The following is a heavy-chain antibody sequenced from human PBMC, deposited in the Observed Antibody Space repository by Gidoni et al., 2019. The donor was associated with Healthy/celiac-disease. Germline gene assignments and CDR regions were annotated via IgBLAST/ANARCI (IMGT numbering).Heavy chain of an antibody. Sequence: EVQLLESGGGLVQPGGSLRLSCAASGFTFSSYAMSWVRQAPGKGLEWVSAISGSGGSTYYADSVKGRFTISRDNSKNTLYLQMNSLRAEDTAVYYCATNVDIVATSPGAFDIWGQGTMVTVSS. V-gene: IGHV3-23*01. CDR2: ISGSGGST. CDR3: ATNVDIVATSPGAFDI. D-gene: IGHD5-12*01. J-gene: IGHJ3*02. CDR1: GFTFSSYA.